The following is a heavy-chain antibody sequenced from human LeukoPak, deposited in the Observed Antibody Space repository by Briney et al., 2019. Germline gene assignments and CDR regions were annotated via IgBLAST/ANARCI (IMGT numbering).Heavy chain of an antibody. CDR3: AGGYAFDV. J-gene: IGHJ3*01. Sequence: SQTLSLTCAISGDSVSNNDGAWNWIRQSPSRGLEWLGRTYYRSQWYNDYARSVTSRISVDPDTSKNQFSLQLRSVTPDDTAVYYCAGGYAFDVWGQGTTVIVSS. CDR1: GDSVSNNDGA. CDR2: TYYRSQWYN. V-gene: IGHV6-1*01.